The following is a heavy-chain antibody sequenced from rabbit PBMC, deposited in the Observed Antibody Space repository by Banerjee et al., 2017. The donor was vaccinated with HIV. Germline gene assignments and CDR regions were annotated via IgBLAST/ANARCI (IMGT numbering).Heavy chain of an antibody. CDR3: ARSTSGYDIGDL. J-gene: IGHJ4*01. CDR2: IDTSSSGST. D-gene: IGHD1-1*01. V-gene: IGHV1S40*01. CDR1: GFSFSSSYY. Sequence: QSLEESGGDLVKPGASLTLTCTASGFSFSSSYYMCWVRQAPGKGLEWIACIDTSSSGSTYYASWAKGRFTISKTSSTTVTLQMTSLTAADTATYFCARSTSGYDIGDLWGPGTL.